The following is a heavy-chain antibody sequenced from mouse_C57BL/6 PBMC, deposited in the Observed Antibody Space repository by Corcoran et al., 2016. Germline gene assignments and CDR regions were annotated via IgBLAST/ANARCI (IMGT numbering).Heavy chain of an antibody. D-gene: IGHD2-1*01. CDR2: INPNNGGT. Sequence: EVQLQQSGPELVKPEASLKISCNASGYTFTDYYMNWVKQRHGKSLEWIGDINPNNGGTSYNQKFKGKATLTVDKSSSTAYMELRSLTSEDSAVYYCAREGALGNYEFDVWGTGTTVTVSS. CDR1: GYTFTDYY. J-gene: IGHJ1*03. V-gene: IGHV1-26*01. CDR3: AREGALGNYEFDV.